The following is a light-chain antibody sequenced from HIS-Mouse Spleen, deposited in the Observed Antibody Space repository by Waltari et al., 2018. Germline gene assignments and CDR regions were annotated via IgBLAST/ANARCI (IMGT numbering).Light chain of an antibody. J-gene: IGLJ2*01. V-gene: IGLV3-10*01. Sequence: SYELTQPPSVSVSPGQTARITCSGDALPKKYAYWYQQKSGQAPVLVIYEDSKRPSGIPERVSGSSSGTMATLTISGGQVEDEADYYCYSTDSSGNHRVFGGGTKLTVL. CDR1: ALPKKY. CDR2: EDS. CDR3: YSTDSSGNHRV.